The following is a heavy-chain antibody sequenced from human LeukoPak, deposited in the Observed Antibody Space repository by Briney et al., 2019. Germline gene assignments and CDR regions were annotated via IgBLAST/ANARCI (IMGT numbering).Heavy chain of an antibody. CDR3: AAQVPPFGFLFDY. D-gene: IGHD2-2*01. Sequence: GASVEVSCKASGGTFSSYTISWVRQAPGQGLEWMGRIIPILGIANYAQKFQGRVTITADKSTSTAYMELSSLRSEDTAVYYCAAQVPPFGFLFDYWGQGTLVTVSS. CDR2: IIPILGIA. CDR1: GGTFSSYT. J-gene: IGHJ4*02. V-gene: IGHV1-69*02.